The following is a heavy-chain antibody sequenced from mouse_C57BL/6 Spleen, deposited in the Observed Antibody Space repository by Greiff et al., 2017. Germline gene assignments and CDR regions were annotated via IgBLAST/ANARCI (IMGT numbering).Heavy chain of an antibody. CDR1: GYTFTSYW. V-gene: IGHV1-74*01. J-gene: IGHJ3*01. CDR3: AIGDDDAY. CDR2: LHPSDSDT. D-gene: IGHD2-12*01. Sequence: QVQLKQPGAELVKPGASVKVSCKASGYTFTSYWMHWVKQRPGQGLEWIGRLHPSDSDTNYNQKFKGKATLTVDKSSSTAYMQLSSRTSEDSAVYYCAIGDDDAYWGQGTLVTVSA.